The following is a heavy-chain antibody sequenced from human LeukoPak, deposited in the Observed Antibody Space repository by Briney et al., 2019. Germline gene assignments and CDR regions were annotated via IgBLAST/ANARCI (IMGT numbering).Heavy chain of an antibody. D-gene: IGHD2-21*01. CDR2: ISWNSGSI. CDR1: GFTFDDYA. J-gene: IGHJ4*02. Sequence: PGGSLRLSCAASGFTFDDYAMHWVRQAPGKGLEWVSGISWNSGSIGYADSVKGRFTISRDNAKNSLYLQMNSLRAEDTALYYCATLVEIGGYWGQGTLVTVSS. V-gene: IGHV3-9*01. CDR3: ATLVEIGGY.